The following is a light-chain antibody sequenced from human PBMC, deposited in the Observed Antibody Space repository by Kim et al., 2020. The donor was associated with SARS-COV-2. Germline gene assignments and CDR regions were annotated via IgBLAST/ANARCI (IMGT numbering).Light chain of an antibody. CDR3: QQYGNSLYS. CDR1: AKISSKY. CDR2: EAS. Sequence: LSTGGRATLSCRASAKISSKYLAWYQQRRGRDPRVLIYEASTRATGIPDRFRGGGSGTDFTLTISRVEPEDFAVYYCQQYGNSLYSCGKGTKLE. V-gene: IGKV3-20*01. J-gene: IGKJ2*03.